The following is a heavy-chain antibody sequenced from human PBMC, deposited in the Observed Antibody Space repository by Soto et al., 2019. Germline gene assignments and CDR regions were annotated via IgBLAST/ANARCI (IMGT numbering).Heavy chain of an antibody. CDR1: GLTFNRNC. D-gene: IGHD1-1*01. Sequence: GGSLKLSCAASGLTFNRNCMHLVRQAPGKGLEWVAVIWYDGSKEYYSDSVKGRFTISRDNSKNMLYLQMNSVRVEDTAVYFCARDRSAGNYFYYGMDVWGQGTTVTVSS. V-gene: IGHV3-33*01. J-gene: IGHJ6*02. CDR2: IWYDGSKE. CDR3: ARDRSAGNYFYYGMDV.